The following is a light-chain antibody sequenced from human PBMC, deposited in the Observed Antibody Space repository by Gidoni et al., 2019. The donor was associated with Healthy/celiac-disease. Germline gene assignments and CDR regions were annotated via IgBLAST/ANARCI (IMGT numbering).Light chain of an antibody. CDR3: QAWDSSTDVV. CDR2: QDS. V-gene: IGLV3-1*01. CDR1: NLGELY. Sequence: SYQLTQPPSVSVSPGQTASITCSGDNLGELYPCWYHQKPGQPPVLFIYQDSKRPSGNPERFSGYNSGSTATLTISGTQAMDEADYYCQAWDSSTDVVFGGGTKLTVL. J-gene: IGLJ2*01.